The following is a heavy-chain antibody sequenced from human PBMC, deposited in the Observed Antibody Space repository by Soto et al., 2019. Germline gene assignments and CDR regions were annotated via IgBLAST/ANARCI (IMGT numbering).Heavy chain of an antibody. CDR3: ASLPSYYYDSSGYYGDAFDI. D-gene: IGHD3-22*01. J-gene: IGHJ3*02. CDR2: ISYDGSNK. CDR1: GFTFSSYA. V-gene: IGHV3-30-3*01. Sequence: GGSLRLSCAASGFTFSSYAMHWVRQAPGKGLEWVAVISYDGSNKYYADSVKGRFTISRDNSKNTLYLQMNSLRAEDTAVYYCASLPSYYYDSSGYYGDAFDIWGQGTMVTVSS.